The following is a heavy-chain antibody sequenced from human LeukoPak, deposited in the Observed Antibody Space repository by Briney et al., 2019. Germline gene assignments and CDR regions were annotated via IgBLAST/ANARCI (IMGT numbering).Heavy chain of an antibody. J-gene: IGHJ4*02. CDR3: AGVSGRYRHNYFDY. V-gene: IGHV4-59*01. CDR1: GGSISSYY. D-gene: IGHD1-26*01. CDR2: IYYSGST. Sequence: SETLSLTCTVSGGSISSYYWSWIRQPPGKGLEWIGYIYYSGSTNYNPSLKSRVTISVDTSKNQFSLKLSSVTAADTAVYYCAGVSGRYRHNYFDYWGQGTLVTVSS.